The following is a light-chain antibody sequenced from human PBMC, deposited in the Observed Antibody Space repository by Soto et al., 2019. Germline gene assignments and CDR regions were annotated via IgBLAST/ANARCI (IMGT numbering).Light chain of an antibody. CDR3: QQYGNSRWT. V-gene: IGKV3-20*01. CDR2: GTS. J-gene: IGKJ1*01. Sequence: EIVLTQSPDTLSLSPGERATLSCRASQSVSSSYLAWYQQTPGQAPRLLIYGTSNRATGIPDRFSGSGSGTDFTLTISRLEPEYFAVYYCQQYGNSRWTFGQGTXVDIK. CDR1: QSVSSSY.